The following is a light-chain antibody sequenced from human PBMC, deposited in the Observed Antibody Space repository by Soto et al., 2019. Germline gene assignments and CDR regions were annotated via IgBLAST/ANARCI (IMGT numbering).Light chain of an antibody. J-gene: IGKJ5*01. V-gene: IGKV2-28*01. Sequence: DIVMTQSPFSLPVTPGEPASISCRSSQSLLNSKGYNYWDWYLQKPGQSPQLLISMAPTRASGGPDRFSGSGSGTDYTLKISRVEAGEVGVYYCMQALRTPFTFGQGTRLEIK. CDR3: MQALRTPFT. CDR2: MAP. CDR1: QSLLNSKGYNY.